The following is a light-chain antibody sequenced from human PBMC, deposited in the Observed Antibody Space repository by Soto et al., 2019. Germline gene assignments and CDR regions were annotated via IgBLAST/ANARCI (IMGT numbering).Light chain of an antibody. J-gene: IGKJ4*02. Sequence: EIVLTQSPATLSLSPGEIATLSCRASQSVISYLAWYQQKPGQAPRLLIYDASNRATGIPARFSGSGSGTDFTLTISSLEPEDVAVYYWQQRSNWPLTFGGGTKVEIK. CDR2: DAS. V-gene: IGKV3-11*01. CDR3: QQRSNWPLT. CDR1: QSVISY.